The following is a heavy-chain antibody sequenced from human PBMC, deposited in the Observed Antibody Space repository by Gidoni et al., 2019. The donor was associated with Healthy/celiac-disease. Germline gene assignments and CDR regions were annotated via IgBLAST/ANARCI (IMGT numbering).Heavy chain of an antibody. Sequence: QVQLVESGGGVVQPGRSLRLSCAASGFTFSSYGMHWVRQAPGKGLDWVAVISYDGSNKYYADSVKGRFTISRDNSKNTLYLQMNSLRAEDTAVYYCAKDWGPYSSGQNGMDVWGQGTTVTVSS. V-gene: IGHV3-30*18. CDR3: AKDWGPYSSGQNGMDV. CDR1: GFTFSSYG. CDR2: ISYDGSNK. J-gene: IGHJ6*02. D-gene: IGHD6-19*01.